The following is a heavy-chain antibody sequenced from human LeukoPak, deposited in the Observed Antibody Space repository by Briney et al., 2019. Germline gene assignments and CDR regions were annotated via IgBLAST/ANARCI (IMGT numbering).Heavy chain of an antibody. CDR3: ARARRLVATPYDY. D-gene: IGHD5-12*01. Sequence: GGSLRLSCAASGFTFSSYWMSWVRQAPGKGLEWVANIKQDGSEKYYVDSVKGRFTISRDNAKNSLYLQMNSLRAEDTAVYYCARARRLVATPYDYWSQGTLVTVSS. J-gene: IGHJ4*02. V-gene: IGHV3-7*01. CDR2: IKQDGSEK. CDR1: GFTFSSYW.